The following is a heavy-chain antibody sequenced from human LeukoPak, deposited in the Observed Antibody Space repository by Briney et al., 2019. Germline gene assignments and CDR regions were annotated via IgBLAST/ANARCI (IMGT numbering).Heavy chain of an antibody. J-gene: IGHJ5*02. CDR3: ARGDWTLFDP. CDR2: IYYSGST. D-gene: IGHD3/OR15-3a*01. CDR1: GGSISSHY. Sequence: PSETLSLTCTVSGGSISSHYWSWIRQPPGKGLEWIGYIYYSGSTNYNPSLKSRVTISVDTSKNQFSLKLSSVTAADTAVYYCARGDWTLFDPWGQGTLVTVSS. V-gene: IGHV4-59*11.